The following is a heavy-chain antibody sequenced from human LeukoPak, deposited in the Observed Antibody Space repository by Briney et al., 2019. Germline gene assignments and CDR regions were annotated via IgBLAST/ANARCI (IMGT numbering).Heavy chain of an antibody. D-gene: IGHD7-27*01. V-gene: IGHV3-21*01. J-gene: IGHJ4*02. CDR2: ISSSSSYI. Sequence: GGSLRLSCAASRFTFSSYSMNWVRQAPGKGLEWVSSISSSSSYIYYADSVKGRFTISRDNAKNSLYLQMNSLRAEDTAVYYCARGHMNNSGRDYWGQGTLVTVSS. CDR1: RFTFSSYS. CDR3: ARGHMNNSGRDY.